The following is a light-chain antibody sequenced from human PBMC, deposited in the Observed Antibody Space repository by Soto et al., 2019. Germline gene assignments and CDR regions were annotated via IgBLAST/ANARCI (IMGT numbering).Light chain of an antibody. V-gene: IGKV1-9*01. J-gene: IGKJ3*01. CDR2: AAS. Sequence: DIQLTQSPSFLSASVGDRVTITCRASLGISSYLAWYQQKPGKAPKLLIYAASTLQSGVPSRFSGSGSGTEFSLTISSLQPEYFATYYCQQLNSYLLFTFGPATKVYIK. CDR3: QQLNSYLLFT. CDR1: LGISSY.